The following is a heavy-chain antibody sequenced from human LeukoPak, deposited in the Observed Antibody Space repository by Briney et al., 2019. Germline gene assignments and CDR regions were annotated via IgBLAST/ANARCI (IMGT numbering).Heavy chain of an antibody. CDR2: IIPIFGTA. J-gene: IGHJ4*02. V-gene: IGHV1-69*05. D-gene: IGHD3-10*01. CDR3: ARVVATLYGSGSYDY. CDR1: GGTFSSYA. Sequence: GASVKVSCKASGGTFSSYAISWVRQAPGQGLEWMGGIIPIFGTANYAQKFQGRVTITTDESTSTAYMELSSLRSEDTAVYYCARVVATLYGSGSYDYWGQGTLVTVSS.